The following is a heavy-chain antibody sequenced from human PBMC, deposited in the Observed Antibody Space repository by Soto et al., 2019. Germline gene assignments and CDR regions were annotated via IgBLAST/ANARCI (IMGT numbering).Heavy chain of an antibody. CDR1: GFTFNTYG. CDR3: TKDTFGGYDFYYYYYMDV. Sequence: QVQLVESGGGVVQPGRSLRLSCADSGFTFNTYGMHWVRQAPGKGLEWVALILYDGSNKYYADSVKGRFTISRDNSKNTLSLQMHSLRAEDTAVYYCTKDTFGGYDFYYYYYMDVWGKGTTVTVSS. CDR2: ILYDGSNK. V-gene: IGHV3-30*18. D-gene: IGHD5-12*01. J-gene: IGHJ6*03.